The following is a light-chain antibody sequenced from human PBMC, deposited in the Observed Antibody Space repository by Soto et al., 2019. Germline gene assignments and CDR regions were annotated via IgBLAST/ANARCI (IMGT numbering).Light chain of an antibody. CDR3: SSYTSSSS. Sequence: QSALTQPASVSGSPGQSITISCTGTSSDVGGYNYVSWYQQHPGKAPKLMIYDVSNRPSGASNRFSGSKSGNTASLTISGLQAEDEADYYCSSYTSSSSFGTGTKLTVL. V-gene: IGLV2-14*01. J-gene: IGLJ1*01. CDR2: DVS. CDR1: SSDVGGYNY.